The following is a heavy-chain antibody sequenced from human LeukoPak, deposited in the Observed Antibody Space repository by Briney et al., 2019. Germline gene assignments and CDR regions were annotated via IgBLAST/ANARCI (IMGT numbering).Heavy chain of an antibody. CDR1: GFTFSSYS. J-gene: IGHJ4*02. Sequence: PGGSLRLSCAASGFTFSSYSMNWVRQAPGKGLEWVSSISSSSSYIYYADSVKGRFTISRDNAKNSLYLQMNSLRAEDTAVYYSARSAGPYDFWNTDYWGQGTLVTVSS. CDR2: ISSSSSYI. V-gene: IGHV3-21*01. D-gene: IGHD3-3*01. CDR3: ARSAGPYDFWNTDY.